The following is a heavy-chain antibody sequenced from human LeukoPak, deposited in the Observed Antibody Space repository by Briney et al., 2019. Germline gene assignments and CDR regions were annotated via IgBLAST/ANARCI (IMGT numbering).Heavy chain of an antibody. V-gene: IGHV4-39*01. CDR1: GGSISSSSYY. J-gene: IGHJ4*02. Sequence: SETLSLTCTVSGGSISSSSYYWGWIRQPPGKGLEWIGSIYYSGSTYYNPSLKSRVTISVDTSKNQFSLKLSSVTAADTAVYYCARIEGVPAAILHFDYRGQGTLVTVSS. CDR2: IYYSGST. CDR3: ARIEGVPAAILHFDY. D-gene: IGHD2-2*01.